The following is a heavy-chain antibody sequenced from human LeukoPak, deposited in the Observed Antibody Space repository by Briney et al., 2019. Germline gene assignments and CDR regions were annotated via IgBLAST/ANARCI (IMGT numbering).Heavy chain of an antibody. CDR2: IDPSDSYT. CDR3: ARHESFCSGCSCYSVLFDY. CDR1: GYSFTSYW. Sequence: GESLKISCKGSGYSFTSYWISWVRQMPGKGLEWMGRIDPSDSYTNYSPSFQGHVTISADKSISTAYLQWSSLKASDTAMYYCARHESFCSGCSCYSVLFDYWGQGTLVTVSS. D-gene: IGHD2-15*01. J-gene: IGHJ4*02. V-gene: IGHV5-10-1*01.